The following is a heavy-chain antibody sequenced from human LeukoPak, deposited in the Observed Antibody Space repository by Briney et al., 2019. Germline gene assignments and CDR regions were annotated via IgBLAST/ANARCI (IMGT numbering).Heavy chain of an antibody. D-gene: IGHD3-16*02. CDR2: ISSGSSYI. CDR3: ARDYDYVWGSYPLDY. V-gene: IGHV3-21*01. J-gene: IGHJ4*02. Sequence: GGSLGLSCAASGFTFSSYSMNWVRQAPGKGLEWVSSISSGSSYIYYADSVKGRFTISRDNAKNSLYLQMNSLRAEDTAVYYCARDYDYVWGSYPLDYWGQGTLVTVSS. CDR1: GFTFSSYS.